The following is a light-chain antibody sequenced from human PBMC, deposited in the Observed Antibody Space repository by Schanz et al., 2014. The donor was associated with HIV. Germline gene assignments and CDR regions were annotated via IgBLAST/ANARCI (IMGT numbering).Light chain of an antibody. V-gene: IGLV1-51*01. CDR2: DSN. J-gene: IGLJ3*02. CDR3: AAWDDSLRGRV. CDR1: SSNIGNNY. Sequence: QSVLTQPPSVSAAPRQKVTISCSGSSSNIGNNYVCWYQQLPGTAPKLLIYDSNKRPSGIPDRFSGSKSGTSASLAISGLRFEDEADYCCAAWDDSLRGRVFGGGTKLTVL.